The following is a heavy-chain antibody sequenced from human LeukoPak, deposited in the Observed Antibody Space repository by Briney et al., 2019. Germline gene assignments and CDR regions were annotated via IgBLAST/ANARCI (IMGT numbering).Heavy chain of an antibody. Sequence: GGSLRLSCAASGFTFSIYSMNWVRQAPGKGLEWVSSISSSSSYINYADSVKGRFTISRDNAKNSLYLQMNSLRAEDTAVYYCARAGRAYSSSWYWFDPWGQGTLVTVSS. CDR1: GFTFSIYS. CDR2: ISSSSSYI. J-gene: IGHJ5*02. D-gene: IGHD6-13*01. V-gene: IGHV3-21*01. CDR3: ARAGRAYSSSWYWFDP.